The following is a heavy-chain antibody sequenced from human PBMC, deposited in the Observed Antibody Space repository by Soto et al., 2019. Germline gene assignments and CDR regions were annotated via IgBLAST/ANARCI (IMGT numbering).Heavy chain of an antibody. D-gene: IGHD3-3*01. Sequence: SETLSLTCAVYGGSFSGYYWSWIRQPPGKGLEWIGEINHSGSTNYNPSLKSRVTISVDTSKNQFSLKLSSVTAADTAVYYCARAVRITIFGVVITHYYYYGMDVWGQGTTVTVSS. V-gene: IGHV4-34*01. CDR3: ARAVRITIFGVVITHYYYYGMDV. J-gene: IGHJ6*02. CDR1: GGSFSGYY. CDR2: INHSGST.